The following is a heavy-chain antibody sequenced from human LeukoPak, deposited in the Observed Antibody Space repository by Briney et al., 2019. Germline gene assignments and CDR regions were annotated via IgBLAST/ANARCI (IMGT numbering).Heavy chain of an antibody. V-gene: IGHV3-30*18. D-gene: IGHD3-10*01. CDR2: ISYDGSNK. CDR3: AKDPLGVRGVIHPPHSFDY. J-gene: IGHJ4*02. CDR1: GFTFSSYG. Sequence: GGSLRLSCAASGFTFSSYGMHWVRQAPGKGLEGVAGISYDGSNKYYADSVKGRFTISRDNSKNTLYLQMNSLRAEDAAVYYCAKDPLGVRGVIHPPHSFDYWGQGTLVTVSS.